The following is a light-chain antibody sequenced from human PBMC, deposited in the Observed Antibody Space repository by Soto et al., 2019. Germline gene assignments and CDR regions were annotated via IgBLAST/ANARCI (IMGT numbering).Light chain of an antibody. J-gene: IGLJ3*02. CDR2: ENY. V-gene: IGLV1-51*02. CDR3: GTWDSSLSAGV. Sequence: QSVLTQPPSVSAAPGQKVTISCSGSSSNIEKNYVSWFQHLPGTAPKLLIYENYKRPSGIPDRFSGSKSGTSATLGITGLQTGDEADYYCGTWDSSLSAGVFGGGTQLTVL. CDR1: SSNIEKNY.